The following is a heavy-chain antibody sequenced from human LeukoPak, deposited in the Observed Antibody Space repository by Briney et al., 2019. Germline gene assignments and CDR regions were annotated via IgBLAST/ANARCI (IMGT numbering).Heavy chain of an antibody. CDR2: LKQDGSES. D-gene: IGHD1-26*01. CDR1: GFTFSSYA. CDR3: ARNRSVVGGGTDY. J-gene: IGHJ4*02. V-gene: IGHV3-7*01. Sequence: PGGSLRLSCAASGFTFSSYAMSWVRQDPGKGPEWVANLKQDGSESYYVASVRGRFTISRDNAKNSLYLQMNSLRAEDTAVYYCARNRSVVGGGTDYWGQGTLVTVSS.